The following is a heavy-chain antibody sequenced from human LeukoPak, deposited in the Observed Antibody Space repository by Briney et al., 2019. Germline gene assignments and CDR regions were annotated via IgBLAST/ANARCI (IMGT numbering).Heavy chain of an antibody. CDR2: IYHSGST. D-gene: IGHD3-10*01. V-gene: IGHV4-38-2*02. CDR3: ARMGVIGQPIDY. CDR1: GDSITSGHY. J-gene: IGHJ4*02. Sequence: KSSETLSLTCSVSGDSITSGHYWGWIRQPPGKGLEWIASIYHSGSTYYNPSLKSRVTISVDTSKNQFSLKLSFVTAADTAVHYCARMGVIGQPIDYWGQGTLVTVSS.